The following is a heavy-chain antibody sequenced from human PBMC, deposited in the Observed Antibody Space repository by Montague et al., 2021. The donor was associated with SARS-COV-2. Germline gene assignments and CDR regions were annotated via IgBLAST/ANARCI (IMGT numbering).Heavy chain of an antibody. V-gene: IGHV3-33*01. J-gene: IGHJ4*02. D-gene: IGHD3-10*01. CDR3: ARDSKSYYYGSFFRGGNYFDY. Sequence: SLRLSCAASGFTFSSYGMHWVRQAPGKGLEWVAVIWYDGSNKYYADSVKGRFTISRDNSENTLYLQMNSLRAEDTAVYYCARDSKSYYYGSFFRGGNYFDYWGQGTLVTVSS. CDR1: GFTFSSYG. CDR2: IWYDGSNK.